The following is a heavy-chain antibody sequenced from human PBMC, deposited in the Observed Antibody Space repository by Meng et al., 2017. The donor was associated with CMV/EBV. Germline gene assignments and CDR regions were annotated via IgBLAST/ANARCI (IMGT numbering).Heavy chain of an antibody. CDR2: IYTSGST. D-gene: IGHD3-22*01. CDR1: GGPISSGSYY. Sequence: QGPLQGSGPGLGKHSQTLSLTFTVSGGPISSGSYYWSWIRQPAGKGLEWIGRIYTSGSTNYNPSLKSRVTISVDTSKNQFSLKLSSVTAADTAVYYCAREVVVITPYNWFDPWGQGTLVTVSS. V-gene: IGHV4-61*02. CDR3: AREVVVITPYNWFDP. J-gene: IGHJ5*02.